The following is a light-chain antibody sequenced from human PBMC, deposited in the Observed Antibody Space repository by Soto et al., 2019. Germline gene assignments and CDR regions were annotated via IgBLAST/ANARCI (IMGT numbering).Light chain of an antibody. CDR2: EVS. J-gene: IGLJ2*01. Sequence: QSALTQPPSASGSPGQSVTISCTGTSSDVGGYNYVSWYQQYPGKAPKLMIYEVSKRPSGVPDRFSGPKSANTASLTVSGLQAEDEADYYCSSYAGSNNFVVFGGGTKLTVL. V-gene: IGLV2-8*01. CDR3: SSYAGSNNFVV. CDR1: SSDVGGYNY.